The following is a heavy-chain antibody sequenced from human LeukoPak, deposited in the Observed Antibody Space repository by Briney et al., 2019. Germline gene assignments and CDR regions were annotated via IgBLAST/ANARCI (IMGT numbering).Heavy chain of an antibody. J-gene: IGHJ6*03. CDR1: GFTFEDYG. D-gene: IGHD3-10*01. Sequence: PGGSLRLSCAASGFTFEDYGMSWVRQAPGKGLEWVSAINWNGATTGYADSVKGRFTISRDNAKNSLYLQMNSLRAEDTAVYYCARDAFGELQRYYYYYYMDVWGKGTTVTVSS. CDR3: ARDAFGELQRYYYYYYMDV. CDR2: INWNGATT. V-gene: IGHV3-20*04.